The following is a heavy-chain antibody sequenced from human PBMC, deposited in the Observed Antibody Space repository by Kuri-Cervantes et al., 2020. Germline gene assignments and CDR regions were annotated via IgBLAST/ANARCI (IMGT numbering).Heavy chain of an antibody. Sequence: GGSLRLSCAASGFTFSSYWMSWVRQAPGKGLEWVANIKQDGSEKYYVDPVKGRFTISRDNAKNSLYLHMNSLRAEDTAVYYCARRGGSITSDAFDIWGQGTMVTVSS. CDR2: IKQDGSEK. CDR1: GFTFSSYW. J-gene: IGHJ3*02. V-gene: IGHV3-7*03. CDR3: ARRGGSITSDAFDI. D-gene: IGHD2-15*01.